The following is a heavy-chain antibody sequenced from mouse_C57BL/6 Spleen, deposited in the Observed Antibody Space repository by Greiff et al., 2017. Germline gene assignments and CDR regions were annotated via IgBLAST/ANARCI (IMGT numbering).Heavy chain of an antibody. CDR2: SRNKANDYTT. CDR1: GFTFSDFY. Sequence: EVKVVESGGGLVQSGRSLRLSCATSGFTFSDFYMEWVRQAPGKGLEWIAASRNKANDYTTEYSASVKGRFIVSRDTSQSILYLQMNALRAEDTAIYYCARDARRDYGSTDWYFDVWGTGTTVTVSS. D-gene: IGHD1-1*01. CDR3: ARDARRDYGSTDWYFDV. V-gene: IGHV7-1*01. J-gene: IGHJ1*03.